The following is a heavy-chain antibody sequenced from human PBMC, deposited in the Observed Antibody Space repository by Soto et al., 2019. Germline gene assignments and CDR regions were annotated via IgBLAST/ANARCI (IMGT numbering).Heavy chain of an antibody. CDR3: AVKEVGVYGDEDYSYYYMDV. D-gene: IGHD4-17*01. Sequence: PSETLSLTCTFSGGSISSSSYYWGWIRQPPGKGLEWIGSIYYSGSTYYNPSLESRVTISVDTSKNQFSLKLSSVTAADTAVYYCAVKEVGVYGDEDYSYYYMDVWGKGTTVTVSS. J-gene: IGHJ6*03. CDR2: IYYSGST. CDR1: GGSISSSSYY. V-gene: IGHV4-39*01.